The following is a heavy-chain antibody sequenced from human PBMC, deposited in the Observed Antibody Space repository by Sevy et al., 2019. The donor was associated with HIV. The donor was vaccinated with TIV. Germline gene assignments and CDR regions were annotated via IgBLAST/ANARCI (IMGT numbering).Heavy chain of an antibody. V-gene: IGHV3-11*04. CDR2: ISSSGSTI. CDR3: ARDWDSRDYYYMDV. J-gene: IGHJ6*03. CDR1: GFTFSDYY. D-gene: IGHD1-26*01. Sequence: GGSLRLSCAASGFTFSDYYMSGIRQAPGKGLEWVSYISSSGSTIYYADSVKGRFTISRDNAKNSLYLQMNSLRAEDTAVYYCARDWDSRDYYYMDVWGKGTTVTVSS.